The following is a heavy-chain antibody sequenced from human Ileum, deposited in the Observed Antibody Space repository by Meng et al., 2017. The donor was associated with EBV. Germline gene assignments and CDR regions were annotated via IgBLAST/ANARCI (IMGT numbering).Heavy chain of an antibody. Sequence: QRQVGQAGAEVKKPGASVKVSCKASGGTFRNSAISWVRQAPGQGLEWMGGIIPMFGAPDYAQRFQDRVTITADESTSTVYMELNSLRSEDTAVYYCARESGRGYSSDYWGQGTLVTVSS. CDR1: GGTFRNSA. CDR3: ARESGRGYSSDY. D-gene: IGHD5-18*01. V-gene: IGHV1-69*01. J-gene: IGHJ4*02. CDR2: IIPMFGAP.